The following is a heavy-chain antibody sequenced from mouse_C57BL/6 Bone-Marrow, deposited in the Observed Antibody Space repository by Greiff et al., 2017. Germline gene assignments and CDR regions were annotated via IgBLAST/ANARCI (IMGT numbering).Heavy chain of an antibody. Sequence: VQLQQSGAELVRPGASVTLSCKASGYTFTDYEMHWVKQTPVHGLEWIGAIDPETGGTAYNQKFKGKAILTADKSSSTAYMELRSLTSEDSAVYYCTRCYGSLSYAMDYWGQGTSVTVSS. J-gene: IGHJ4*01. V-gene: IGHV1-15*01. CDR2: IDPETGGT. CDR1: GYTFTDYE. CDR3: TRCYGSLSYAMDY. D-gene: IGHD1-1*01.